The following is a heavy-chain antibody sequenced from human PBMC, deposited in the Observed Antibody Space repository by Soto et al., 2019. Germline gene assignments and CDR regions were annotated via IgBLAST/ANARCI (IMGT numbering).Heavy chain of an antibody. CDR1: GGTFSSYA. CDR2: IIPIFGTA. V-gene: IGHV1-69*13. J-gene: IGHJ6*02. D-gene: IGHD2-8*02. CDR3: ATHWTGVPRYYYGMDV. Sequence: SVKVSCKASGGTFSSYAISWVRQAPGQGLEWMGGIIPIFGTADYAQKFQGRVTITADESTSTAYMELSSLRSEDTAVYYCATHWTGVPRYYYGMDVWGQGTTVTVSS.